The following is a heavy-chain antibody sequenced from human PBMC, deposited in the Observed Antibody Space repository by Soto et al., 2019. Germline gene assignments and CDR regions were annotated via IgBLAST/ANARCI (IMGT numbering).Heavy chain of an antibody. CDR1: GFTFSSYE. Sequence: PGGSLRLSCAASGFTFSSYEMNWVRQAPGKGLEWVSTTTDTDGDRKYADSVRGRFTISRDNSKNTLYLQMSSLRAEDSAVYFCARGSRDSYPGSRIFDLWGRGTRVTVSS. J-gene: IGHJ4*02. CDR2: TTDTDGDR. D-gene: IGHD3-10*01. CDR3: ARGSRDSYPGSRIFDL. V-gene: IGHV3-23*01.